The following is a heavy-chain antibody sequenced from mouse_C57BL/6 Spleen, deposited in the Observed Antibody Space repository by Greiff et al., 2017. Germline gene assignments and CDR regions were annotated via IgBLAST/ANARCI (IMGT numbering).Heavy chain of an antibody. J-gene: IGHJ4*01. D-gene: IGHD6-1*01. V-gene: IGHV1-4*01. CDR2: INPSSGYT. CDR1: GYTFTSYT. CDR3: QEAAYLVNSLWPRDY. Sequence: QVQLQQSGAELARPGASVKMSCKASGYTFTSYTMHWVKQRPGQGLEWIGYINPSSGYTKYNQKFKDKATLTADKSSSPAYMQLRSLTSGDSAVNNCQEAAYLVNSLWPRDYWGQETPVTVSS.